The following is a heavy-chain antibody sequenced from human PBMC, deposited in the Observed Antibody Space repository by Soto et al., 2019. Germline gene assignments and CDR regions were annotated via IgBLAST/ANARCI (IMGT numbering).Heavy chain of an antibody. V-gene: IGHV4-4*02. D-gene: IGHD6-19*01. CDR1: SGSISSSNW. Sequence: QVQLQESGPGLVKPSGTLSLTCAVSSGSISSSNWWSWVRQPPGKGLEWIGEIYHSGSTNYNPSLKSRVTISVDKSKNQFSLKLSPVTAADTAVYYCARANSSGWRGNYFDYWGQGTLVTVSS. CDR2: IYHSGST. J-gene: IGHJ4*02. CDR3: ARANSSGWRGNYFDY.